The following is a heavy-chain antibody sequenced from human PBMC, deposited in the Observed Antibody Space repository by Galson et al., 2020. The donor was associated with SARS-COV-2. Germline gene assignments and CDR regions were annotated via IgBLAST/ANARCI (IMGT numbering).Heavy chain of an antibody. CDR2: ISYDGSNK. Sequence: GESLKISCAASGFTFSSYAMHWVRQAPGKGLEWVAVISYDGSNKYYADSVKGRFTISRDNSKNTLYLQMNSLRAEDTAVYYCAREYYYDSSGVFDYGGQGTLVTVAS. CDR3: AREYYYDSSGVFDY. J-gene: IGHJ4*02. D-gene: IGHD3-22*01. V-gene: IGHV3-30*04. CDR1: GFTFSSYA.